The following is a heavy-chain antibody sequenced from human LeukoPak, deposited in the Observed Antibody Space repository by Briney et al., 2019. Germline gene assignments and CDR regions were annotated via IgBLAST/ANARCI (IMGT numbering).Heavy chain of an antibody. CDR3: ARGFMVAQRGYFDY. CDR1: GGSLTTSA. Sequence: SVKVSCKASGGSLTTSAISWVRQAPGQGFEWMGKIIPIFGTTNYAQKFQGRVRITADKSTSTAYMELSSLRSEDTAVYYCARGFMVAQRGYFDYWDQAILVTVSS. D-gene: IGHD2-15*01. CDR2: IIPIFGTT. V-gene: IGHV1-69*06. J-gene: IGHJ4*02.